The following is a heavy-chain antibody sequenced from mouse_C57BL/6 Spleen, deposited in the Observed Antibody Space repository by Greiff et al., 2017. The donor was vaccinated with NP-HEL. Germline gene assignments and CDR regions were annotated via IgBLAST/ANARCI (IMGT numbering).Heavy chain of an antibody. D-gene: IGHD2-3*01. J-gene: IGHJ1*03. CDR2: ISSGGDYI. CDR1: GFTFSSYA. V-gene: IGHV5-9-1*02. CDR3: IRDPDGYYAYFDV. Sequence: EVKVVESGEGLVKPGGSLKLSCAASGFTFSSYAMSWVRQTPEKRLEWVAYISSGGDYIYYADTVKGRFTISRDNARNTLYLQMSSLKSEDTAMYYCIRDPDGYYAYFDVWGTGTTVTVSS.